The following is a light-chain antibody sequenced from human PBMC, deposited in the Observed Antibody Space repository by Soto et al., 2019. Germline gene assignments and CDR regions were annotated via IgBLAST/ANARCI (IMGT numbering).Light chain of an antibody. CDR3: QQRSVWPST. CDR1: QSVRSY. J-gene: IGKJ4*01. V-gene: IGKV3-11*01. CDR2: DAT. Sequence: EIVLTQSPATLSLSPGERAVLSCRASQSVRSYLSWYQQKPGQAPRLLIYDATKKPPGIPASFTGSGSETVFTLSISGLAAEDCAVYFCQQRSVWPSTFGGGTKVEI.